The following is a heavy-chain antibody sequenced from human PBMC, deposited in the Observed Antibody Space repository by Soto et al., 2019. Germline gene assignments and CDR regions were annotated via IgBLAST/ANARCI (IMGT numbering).Heavy chain of an antibody. CDR3: ARGLFLDY. Sequence: PGGSLRLSCATSGFTFSNYWMHWVRQAPGKGPVWVSRINEDESNTNYADSVKGRFTISRDNAKNTLYLQMNSLRAEDTAVYYCARGLFLDYWGQGTRVT. J-gene: IGHJ4*02. D-gene: IGHD3-3*01. CDR1: GFTFSNYW. CDR2: INEDESNT. V-gene: IGHV3-74*01.